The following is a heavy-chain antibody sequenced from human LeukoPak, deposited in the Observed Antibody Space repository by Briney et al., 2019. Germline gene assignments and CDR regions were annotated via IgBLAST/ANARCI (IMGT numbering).Heavy chain of an antibody. V-gene: IGHV4-59*08. D-gene: IGHD3-10*01. CDR3: ARRGADYGSGSYYNAYYFDY. Sequence: SETQSLTCTVSGGSISSYYWSWIRQPPGKGLEWIGYIYYSGSTNYNPSLKSRVTISVDTSKNQFSLKLSSVTAADTAVYYCARRGADYGSGSYYNAYYFDYWGQGTLVTVSS. CDR1: GGSISSYY. J-gene: IGHJ4*02. CDR2: IYYSGST.